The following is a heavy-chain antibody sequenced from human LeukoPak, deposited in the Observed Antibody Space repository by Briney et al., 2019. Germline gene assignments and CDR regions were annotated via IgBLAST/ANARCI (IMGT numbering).Heavy chain of an antibody. J-gene: IGHJ4*02. Sequence: ASVKVSCKASGYTFTDYYMHWVRQAPGQGLEWMGWINPNSGGTNYAQKFQGRVTMTRDTSISTAYMELSRLRSDDTAVYYCARVTMVRGVILGGWGQGTLVTVSS. D-gene: IGHD3-10*01. CDR1: GYTFTDYY. CDR3: ARVTMVRGVILGG. V-gene: IGHV1-2*02. CDR2: INPNSGGT.